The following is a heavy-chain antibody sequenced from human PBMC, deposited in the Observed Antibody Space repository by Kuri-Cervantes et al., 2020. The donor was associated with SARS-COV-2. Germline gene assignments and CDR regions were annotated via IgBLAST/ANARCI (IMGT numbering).Heavy chain of an antibody. J-gene: IGHJ4*02. CDR2: VKTNSGNT. D-gene: IGHD2-21*01. CDR3: YCAPKEGFDS. V-gene: IGHV1-8*02. CDR1: GSELGV. Sequence: ASVKVSCKIRGSELGVNWVRQAPGQGLEWMGMVKTNSGNTLYAQFFQGRVTMTRDISTSTVYMELSSLTSEDTAIYYCYCAPKEGFDSWGQGTLVTVSS.